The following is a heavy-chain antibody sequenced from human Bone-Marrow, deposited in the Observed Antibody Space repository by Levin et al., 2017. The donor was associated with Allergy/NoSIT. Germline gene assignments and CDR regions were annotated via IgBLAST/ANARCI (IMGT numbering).Heavy chain of an antibody. J-gene: IGHJ5*02. CDR2: ITKDGSKK. Sequence: PGGSLRLSCAVSGFTFSDYGMHWVRQAPGKGLEWVASITKDGSKKYYLDSVKGRSTLSRDSSTNTVSLQMNSLTADDTAVYFCASDHPEYFFDPWGQGTLVIVTS. D-gene: IGHD2/OR15-2a*01. V-gene: IGHV3-30*03. CDR1: GFTFSDYG. CDR3: ASDHPEYFFDP.